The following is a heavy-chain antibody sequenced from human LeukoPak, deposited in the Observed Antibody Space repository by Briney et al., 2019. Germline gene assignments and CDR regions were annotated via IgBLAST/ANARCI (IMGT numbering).Heavy chain of an antibody. J-gene: IGHJ4*02. CDR1: GFTFSSYA. Sequence: PGGSLRLSCAASGFTFSSYAMHWVRQAPGKGLEWVAVISYDGSNKYYADSVKGRFTISRDNSKNTLYLQMSSLRAEDTAVYYCARTIVVVPAAPLGYWGQGALVTVSS. CDR3: ARTIVVVPAAPLGY. V-gene: IGHV3-30*15. CDR2: ISYDGSNK. D-gene: IGHD2-2*01.